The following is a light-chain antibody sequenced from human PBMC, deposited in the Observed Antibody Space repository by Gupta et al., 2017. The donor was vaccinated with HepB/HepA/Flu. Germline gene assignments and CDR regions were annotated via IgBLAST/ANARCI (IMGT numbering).Light chain of an antibody. Sequence: QSALTQPASVSGSPGQSITISCTGTSSDVGGYKYVSWYQQHPGKAPKLMIYDVSNRPSGVSNRISGCKSGNTASLTISGLQAEDEADYYCSSYTTTSIVIFGGGTKLTVL. CDR1: SSDVGGYKY. CDR2: DVS. J-gene: IGLJ2*01. CDR3: SSYTTTSIVI. V-gene: IGLV2-14*01.